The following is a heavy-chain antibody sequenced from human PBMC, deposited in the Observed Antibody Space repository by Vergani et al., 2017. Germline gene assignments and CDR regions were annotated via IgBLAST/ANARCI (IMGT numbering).Heavy chain of an antibody. V-gene: IGHV1-69*01. Sequence: QVQLVQSGAEVKKPGSSVKVSCKASGGTFSSYAISWVRQAPGQGLEWMGGIIPIFGTANYAQKFQGRVTITADESTSTAYMELSSLRSEDTAVYYCARYSRYSSSWYGSDNTHRPDWGGNWYFDLWGRGTLVTVSS. CDR3: ARYSRYSSSWYGSDNTHRPDWGGNWYFDL. J-gene: IGHJ2*01. CDR2: IIPIFGTA. CDR1: GGTFSSYA. D-gene: IGHD6-13*01.